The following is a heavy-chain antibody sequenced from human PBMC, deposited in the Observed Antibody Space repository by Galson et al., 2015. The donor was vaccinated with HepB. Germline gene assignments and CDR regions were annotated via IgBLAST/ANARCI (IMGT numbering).Heavy chain of an antibody. J-gene: IGHJ6*03. CDR2: IKQDGSEK. Sequence: SLRLSCAASGFTFSSHWMSWVRQAPGKGLEWVANIKQDGSEKYYVDSVKGRFTISRDNAKNSLYLQMNSLRAEDTAVHYCARDYLWFGESESSNYYYYMDVWGKGTTVTVSS. D-gene: IGHD3-10*01. CDR3: ARDYLWFGESESSNYYYYMDV. CDR1: GFTFSSHW. V-gene: IGHV3-7*03.